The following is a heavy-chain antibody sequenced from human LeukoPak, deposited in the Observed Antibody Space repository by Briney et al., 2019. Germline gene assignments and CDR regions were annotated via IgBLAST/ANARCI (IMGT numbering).Heavy chain of an antibody. CDR2: IKQDGSEK. CDR3: VHCGGDCYPCCGMDV. J-gene: IGHJ6*02. CDR1: GFTFSSYW. V-gene: IGHV3-7*03. D-gene: IGHD2-21*02. Sequence: GGSLRLSCAASGFTFSSYWMSWVRQAPGKGLEWVANIKQDGSEKYYVDSVKGRFTISRDNAKNTLYLQMNSLRAEDTAVYYCVHCGGDCYPCCGMDVWGQGTTVTVSS.